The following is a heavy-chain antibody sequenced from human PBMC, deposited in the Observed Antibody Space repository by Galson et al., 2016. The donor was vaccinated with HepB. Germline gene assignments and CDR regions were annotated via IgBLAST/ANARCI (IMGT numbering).Heavy chain of an antibody. CDR2: IYHISGRT. D-gene: IGHD3-10*01. V-gene: IGHV4-59*12. Sequence: SETLSLTCTVSGGSISGYYWSWIRQPPGKGLEWIGYIYHISGRTNYNPSLKSRVTISVDTSTSQFSLDLASVTAAATAVYFCARLRTLGSRTAEGWFYYGLDVWGRGTTVTVSS. CDR3: ARLRTLGSRTAEGWFYYGLDV. CDR1: GGSISGYY. J-gene: IGHJ6*02.